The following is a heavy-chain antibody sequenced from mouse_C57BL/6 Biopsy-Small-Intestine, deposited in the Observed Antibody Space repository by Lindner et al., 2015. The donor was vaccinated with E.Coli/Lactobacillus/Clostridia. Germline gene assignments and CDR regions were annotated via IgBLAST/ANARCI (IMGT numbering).Heavy chain of an antibody. D-gene: IGHD1-1*01. CDR2: IYPGDGDT. CDR3: ARKGYYYGSSPDWYFDV. V-gene: IGHV1-82*01. CDR1: GYAFSSSW. Sequence: VQLQESGPELVKPGASVKISCKASGYAFSSSWMNWVKQRPGKGLEWIGRIYPGDGDTNYNGKFKGKATLTADKSSGTAYMQLSSLTSEDSAVYFCARKGYYYGSSPDWYFDVWGTGTTVTVSS. J-gene: IGHJ1*03.